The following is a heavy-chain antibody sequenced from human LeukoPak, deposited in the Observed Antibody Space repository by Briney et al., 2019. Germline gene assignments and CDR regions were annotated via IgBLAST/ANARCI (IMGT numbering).Heavy chain of an antibody. CDR3: AKKIIVVVFDP. Sequence: AGGSLRLSCAASGFTFSSYTMNWVRQAPGKGLEWVSGIIPTGSTTYYADSVKGRFTISRDNSKNTLYLQMNSLRAEDTAVYYCAKKIIVVVFDPWGQGTLVTVSS. V-gene: IGHV3-23*01. CDR2: IIPTGSTT. D-gene: IGHD2-15*01. J-gene: IGHJ5*02. CDR1: GFTFSSYT.